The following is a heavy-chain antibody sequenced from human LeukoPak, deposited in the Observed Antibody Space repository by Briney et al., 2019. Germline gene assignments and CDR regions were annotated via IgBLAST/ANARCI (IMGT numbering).Heavy chain of an antibody. J-gene: IGHJ4*02. CDR1: GFTFSTYS. V-gene: IGHV3-48*01. CDR2: ISSSTTNM. Sequence: PSGGSLRLSCAASGFTFSTYSMNWVRQAPGKGLEWVSYISSSTTNMYYADSVKGRFTISRDNAKNTLYLQMNSLRAEDTAVYYCAKGTDYWGQGTLVTVSS. CDR3: AKGTDY.